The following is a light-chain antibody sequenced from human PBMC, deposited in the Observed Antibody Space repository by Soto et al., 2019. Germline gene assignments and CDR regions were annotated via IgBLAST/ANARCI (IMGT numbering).Light chain of an antibody. CDR3: SSYSSSSTLFV. CDR2: EVS. CDR1: SSDVGAYKY. V-gene: IGLV2-14*01. Sequence: QSVLTQPASVSGSPGQSITISCTGTSSDVGAYKYVSWYQQHPGKAPKVMIYEVSNRPSGVSNRFSGSKSGNTASLTISGLQAEDEDDYFCSSYSSSSTLFVFGTGTKVTVL. J-gene: IGLJ1*01.